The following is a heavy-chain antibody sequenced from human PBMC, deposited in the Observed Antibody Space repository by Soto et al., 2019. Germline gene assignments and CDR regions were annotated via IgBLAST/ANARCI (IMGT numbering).Heavy chain of an antibody. CDR1: GFTFSSYA. J-gene: IGHJ6*02. V-gene: IGHV3-30-3*01. Sequence: QVQLVESGGGVVQPGRSLRLSCAASGFTFSSYAMHWVRQAPGKGLEWVAVISYDGSNKYYADSVKGRFTISRDNSKNTLYLQMNSLRAEDTAVYYCARDKAEWLGYYYGMDVWGQGTTVTVSS. CDR2: ISYDGSNK. CDR3: ARDKAEWLGYYYGMDV. D-gene: IGHD6-19*01.